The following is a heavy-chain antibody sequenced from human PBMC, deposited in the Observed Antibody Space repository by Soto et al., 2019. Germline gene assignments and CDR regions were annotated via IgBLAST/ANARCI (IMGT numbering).Heavy chain of an antibody. CDR3: AKDKWTFDY. CDR2: ISGSGGST. V-gene: IGHV3-23*01. D-gene: IGHD1-26*01. J-gene: IGHJ4*02. Sequence: EVQLLESGGGWVQPGGSLSLSCAASGFTFSSYATSWVRQAPGKGLEWVSAISGSGGSTYYADPVKGRFTTSGDNSKNTLYLQMNSLRAEDTAVYYCAKDKWTFDYWGQGTLVTVSS. CDR1: GFTFSSYA.